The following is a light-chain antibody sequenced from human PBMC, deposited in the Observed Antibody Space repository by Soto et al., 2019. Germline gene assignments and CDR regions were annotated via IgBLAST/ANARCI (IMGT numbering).Light chain of an antibody. CDR2: GAS. J-gene: IGKJ1*01. Sequence: EIVMTQSPATLSVSPGERATLSCRASQSVSSNLAWYQQKPGQAPRLLIYGASPRATGIPARFSGSGSGTEFTLTISSLQSEDYAVYYCQQYKNRRTFGQGTKVEIK. V-gene: IGKV3-15*01. CDR1: QSVSSN. CDR3: QQYKNRRT.